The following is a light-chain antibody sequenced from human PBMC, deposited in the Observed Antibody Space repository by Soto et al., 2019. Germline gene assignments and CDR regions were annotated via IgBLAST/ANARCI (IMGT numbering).Light chain of an antibody. J-gene: IGKJ1*01. V-gene: IGKV3-11*01. Sequence: LTQSPAILSLSPGEKATLSCTASQTVDSYMAWYQQRPGQPPRLLIHDTSHRASGVPARFRGSGSGTDFPLTIPSLEPEDFAVYYCQQYDDWPPWTFGPGTKVEIK. CDR3: QQYDDWPPWT. CDR2: DTS. CDR1: QTVDSY.